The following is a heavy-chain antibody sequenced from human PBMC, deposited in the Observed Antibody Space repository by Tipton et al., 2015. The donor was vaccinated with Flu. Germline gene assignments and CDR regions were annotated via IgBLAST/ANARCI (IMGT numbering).Heavy chain of an antibody. D-gene: IGHD1-1*01. CDR3: ARVWSSFVATASLDY. CDR2: IRYGGSS. V-gene: IGHV4-39*07. J-gene: IGHJ4*02. Sequence: TPSLTCTVSGGSISTSGYYWGWIRQPPGKGLEWIGSIRYGGSSYYTPSLKSRVTISLDTSKDQFSLKLASVTAADTAVYYCARVWSSFVATASLDYWGRGTLVTVSS. CDR1: GGSISTSGYY.